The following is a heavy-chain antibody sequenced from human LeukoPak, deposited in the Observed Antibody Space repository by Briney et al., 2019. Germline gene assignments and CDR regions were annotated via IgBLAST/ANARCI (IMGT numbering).Heavy chain of an antibody. D-gene: IGHD2-15*01. Sequence: GASVKVSCKASGYTFTNYGISWVRQAPGQGLEWMGRNSAFNGNTKYGQKFQGRVTMTTDTSTSTAYMDLRSLTSGDTAVYYCARERRDCSGGTCYAGDFDYWGQGTLVTVSS. J-gene: IGHJ4*02. CDR2: NSAFNGNT. CDR1: GYTFTNYG. V-gene: IGHV1-18*04. CDR3: ARERRDCSGGTCYAGDFDY.